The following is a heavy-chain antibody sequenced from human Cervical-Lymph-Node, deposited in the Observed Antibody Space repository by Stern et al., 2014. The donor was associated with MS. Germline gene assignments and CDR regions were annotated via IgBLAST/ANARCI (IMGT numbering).Heavy chain of an antibody. CDR3: TKKIDF. J-gene: IGHJ4*02. Sequence: VQLVESGPGLVKPSQTLSLTCTVSGDSISNGGYYWSWIRQLPGKGLEWIGYIYYGGRSLYNPSLKSRLTLSVDASQNRFSLRLNSVTAADTAVYYCTKKIDFWGQGTLVTVSS. CDR1: GDSISNGGYY. CDR2: IYYGGRS. V-gene: IGHV4-31*03.